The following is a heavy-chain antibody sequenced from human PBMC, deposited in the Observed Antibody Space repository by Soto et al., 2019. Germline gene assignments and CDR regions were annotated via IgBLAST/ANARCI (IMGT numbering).Heavy chain of an antibody. D-gene: IGHD1-26*01. J-gene: IGHJ4*02. CDR2: ISYDGSHT. CDR3: AKDLGPPRGSYPDS. CDR1: GFTFSSYG. V-gene: IGHV3-30*18. Sequence: QEQLVESGGGVVQPGRSLRLSCVASGFTFSSYGMHWVRQTPSKGLEWVSVISYDGSHTHYADYVRGRFTVSRDNSKSTVYLQMNTLRPEDTAVYYCAKDLGPPRGSYPDSWGPGTLVTVSS.